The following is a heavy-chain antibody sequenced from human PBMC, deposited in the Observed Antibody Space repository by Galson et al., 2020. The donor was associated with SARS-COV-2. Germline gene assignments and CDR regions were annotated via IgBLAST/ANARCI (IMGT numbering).Heavy chain of an antibody. Sequence: GGSLRLSCAASGFTFSSYAMHWVRQAPGKGLEWVAVISYDGRNKYYADSVKGRFTISRDNSKNTLYLQMNSLRAEDTAVYYCARDGPGGAFFGVVDGWLDPWGQGTLVTVSS. CDR3: ARDGPGGAFFGVVDGWLDP. V-gene: IGHV3-30*04. D-gene: IGHD3-3*01. J-gene: IGHJ5*02. CDR2: ISYDGRNK. CDR1: GFTFSSYA.